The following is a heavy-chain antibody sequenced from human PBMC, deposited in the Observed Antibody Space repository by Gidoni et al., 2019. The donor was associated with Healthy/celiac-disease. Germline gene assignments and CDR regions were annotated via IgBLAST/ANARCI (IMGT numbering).Heavy chain of an antibody. V-gene: IGHV4-61*02. D-gene: IGHD6-19*01. J-gene: IGHJ3*02. CDR3: ARVKVGSSGWYANAFDI. Sequence: QVQLQESGPGLVKPSQTLSLTCTVSGGSISSGSYYWSWIRQPAGKGLEWIGRIYTSGSTNYNPSLKSRVTISVDTSKNQFSLKLSSVTAADTAVYYCARVKVGSSGWYANAFDIWGQGTMVTVSS. CDR1: GGSISSGSYY. CDR2: IYTSGST.